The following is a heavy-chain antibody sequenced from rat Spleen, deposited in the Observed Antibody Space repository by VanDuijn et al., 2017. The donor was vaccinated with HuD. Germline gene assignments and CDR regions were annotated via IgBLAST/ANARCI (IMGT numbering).Heavy chain of an antibody. CDR1: GFTFSNYG. CDR3: ARSVFDY. Sequence: EVQLVESDGGLVQPGRSMKLSCAASGFTFSNYGMAWVRQAPTKGLEWVASISTGCGNTYYRDSVKGRFTISRDNAKSTLYLQMDSLRSEDTATYYCARSVFDYWGQGVMVTVSS. V-gene: IGHV5-25*01. CDR2: ISTGCGNT. J-gene: IGHJ2*01.